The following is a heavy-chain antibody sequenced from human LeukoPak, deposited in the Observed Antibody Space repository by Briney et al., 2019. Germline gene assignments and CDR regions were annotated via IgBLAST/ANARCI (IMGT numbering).Heavy chain of an antibody. D-gene: IGHD6-13*01. CDR2: INHSGST. Sequence: SETLSLTCAVYGGSFSGYYWSWIRQPPGKGLEWIGEINHSGSTNYNPSLKSRVTISVDTSKNQFSLKLSSVTAADTAVYYCARVRGAAAGYYYYYYGMDVWGQGTTVTVSS. V-gene: IGHV4-34*01. CDR3: ARVRGAAAGYYYYYYGMDV. CDR1: GGSFSGYY. J-gene: IGHJ6*02.